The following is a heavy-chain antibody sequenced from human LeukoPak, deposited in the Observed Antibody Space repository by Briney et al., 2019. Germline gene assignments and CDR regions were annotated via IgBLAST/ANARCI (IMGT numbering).Heavy chain of an antibody. Sequence: ASVKVSCKASGYTFGTHWMHWVRQAPGQGLEWMGWMNPDSGNTGYAQKFQGRVTITRNTSISTAYMELSSLRSEDTAVYYCARAAYYYASSTYYSVIDYWGQGTLVTVSS. V-gene: IGHV1-8*03. CDR2: MNPDSGNT. D-gene: IGHD3-22*01. CDR3: ARAAYYYASSTYYSVIDY. CDR1: GYTFGTHW. J-gene: IGHJ4*02.